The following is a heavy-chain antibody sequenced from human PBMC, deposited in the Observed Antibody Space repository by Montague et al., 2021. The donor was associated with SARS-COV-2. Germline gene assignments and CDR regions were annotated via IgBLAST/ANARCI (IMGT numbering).Heavy chain of an antibody. CDR2: IYYSGTT. V-gene: IGHV4-39*01. D-gene: IGHD3-10*01. CDR1: GGSITRNYY. J-gene: IGHJ3*02. Sequence: SETLSLTCTVSGGSITRNYYWGWIRQPPGKGLEWVGNIYYSGTTFINPSLQSRVTISVDASKNQFSPHLTSVTAADTAVYYCARPLVRGVPKAFDIWGQGALVIVS. CDR3: ARPLVRGVPKAFDI.